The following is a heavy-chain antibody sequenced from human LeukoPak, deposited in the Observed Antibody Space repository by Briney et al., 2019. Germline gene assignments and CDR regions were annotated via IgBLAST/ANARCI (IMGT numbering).Heavy chain of an antibody. V-gene: IGHV4-59*08. Sequence: SETLSLTCTLSGGSISSYYGSWIRQPPGKGLEWIGYIYYSGSGSTNYNPSLKSRVTISVDTSKNQFSLKLSSVTAADTAVYYCARPPAIWGQGTLVTVSS. J-gene: IGHJ4*02. CDR1: GGSISSYY. CDR2: IYYSGSGST. D-gene: IGHD2-2*02. CDR3: ARPPAI.